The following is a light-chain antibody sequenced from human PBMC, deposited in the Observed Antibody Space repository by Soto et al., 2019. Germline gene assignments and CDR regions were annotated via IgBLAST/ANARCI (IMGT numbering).Light chain of an antibody. CDR3: CSYADSSWV. Sequence: QSVLTQPASVSGSPGQSITISCTGTSSDIGSYNHVSWYQQHPGKAPKLIIYEVNNRPSGVSNRFSGSKSASTASLTISGLQADDEVDYYCCSYADSSWVFGGGTKVTVL. J-gene: IGLJ3*02. CDR2: EVN. V-gene: IGLV2-23*02. CDR1: SSDIGSYNH.